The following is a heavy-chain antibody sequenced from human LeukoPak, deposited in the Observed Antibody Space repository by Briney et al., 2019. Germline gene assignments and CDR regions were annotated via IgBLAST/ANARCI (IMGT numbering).Heavy chain of an antibody. CDR2: IYSGGST. V-gene: IGHV3-53*01. Sequence: PGGSLRLSCAASGFTVSSNYMSWVRQAPGKGLEWVSVIYSGGSTYYADSVKGRFTISRDNSKNTLYLQMNSLRAEDTAVYYCAKDLYYYGSGSQYWGQGTLVTVSS. D-gene: IGHD3-10*01. J-gene: IGHJ4*02. CDR1: GFTVSSNY. CDR3: AKDLYYYGSGSQY.